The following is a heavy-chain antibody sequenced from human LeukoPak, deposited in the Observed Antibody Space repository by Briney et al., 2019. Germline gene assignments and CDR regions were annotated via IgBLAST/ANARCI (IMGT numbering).Heavy chain of an antibody. V-gene: IGHV3-43D*03. CDR2: ISYNGGAT. J-gene: IGHJ4*02. CDR3: ARGSADSSGYCLDS. D-gene: IGHD3-22*01. CDR1: GFTLDDYA. Sequence: GGSLRLSCAASGFTLDDYAIHWVRQAPGKGLEWVSLISYNGGATYYADSVKGRFTISRDNSKNSLYLQMNSLRPEDTALYYCARGSADSSGYCLDSWGQGTLVAVSS.